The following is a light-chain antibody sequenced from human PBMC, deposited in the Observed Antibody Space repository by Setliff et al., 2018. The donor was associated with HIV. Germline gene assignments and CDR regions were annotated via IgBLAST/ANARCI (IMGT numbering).Light chain of an antibody. CDR1: SSDVGTYDY. CDR2: DVS. Sequence: QSALTQPRSVSGSPGQTVTFSCTGSSSDVGTYDYVSWYQQYPGKAPKLMIYDVSRRPSGVPDRFSGSKSGNTASLTISGLQAEDEADYYCCSYAGTYSYIFGTGTKVTLL. CDR3: CSYAGTYSYI. J-gene: IGLJ1*01. V-gene: IGLV2-11*01.